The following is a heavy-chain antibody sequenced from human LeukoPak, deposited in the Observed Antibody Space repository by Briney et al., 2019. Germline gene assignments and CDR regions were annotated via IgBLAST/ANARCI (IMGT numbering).Heavy chain of an antibody. J-gene: IGHJ4*02. V-gene: IGHV3-23*01. CDR2: ITPGGTTT. CDR1: GFTFSSYF. D-gene: IGHD1-1*01. Sequence: GGSLRLSCAASGFTFSSYFMSWVRQAPGKGLEWVSTITPGGTTTYYAASVKGRFTLSRDNSKNALHLQMNGLRAEDTAVYYCTTRGTTATNYLESWGQGTLVTVSP. CDR3: TTRGTTATNYLES.